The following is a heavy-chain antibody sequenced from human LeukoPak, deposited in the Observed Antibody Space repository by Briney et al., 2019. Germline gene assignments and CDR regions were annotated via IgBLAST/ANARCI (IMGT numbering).Heavy chain of an antibody. Sequence: PGGSLRLSCAASGFTFSSFGMHWVRQAPGKGLEWVAFIRDNGRNKYYADSVKGRFTISRDISKNTLYLQIDSLRADDTAVFYCALSFYYYVSFDIWGQGTMVTVSS. CDR3: ALSFYYYVSFDI. CDR1: GFTFSSFG. V-gene: IGHV3-30*02. J-gene: IGHJ3*02. CDR2: IRDNGRNK. D-gene: IGHD3-10*02.